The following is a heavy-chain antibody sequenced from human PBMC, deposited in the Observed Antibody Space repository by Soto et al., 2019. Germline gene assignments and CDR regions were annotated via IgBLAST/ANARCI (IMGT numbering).Heavy chain of an antibody. D-gene: IGHD6-19*01. V-gene: IGHV3-15*01. CDR2: IKSKTDGGTT. J-gene: IGHJ6*02. CDR1: GFTFSNAW. CDR3: TSIKYSSGWYWAYYYYGMDV. Sequence: GGSLRLSCAASGFTFSNAWMSWVRQAPGKWLEWVGRIKSKTDGGTTDYAAPVKGRFTISRDDSKNTLYLQMNSLKTEDTAVYYCTSIKYSSGWYWAYYYYGMDVWGQGXTVTVYS.